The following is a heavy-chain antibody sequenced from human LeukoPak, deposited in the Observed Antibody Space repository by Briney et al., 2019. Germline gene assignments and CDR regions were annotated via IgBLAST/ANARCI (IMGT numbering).Heavy chain of an antibody. CDR1: GFTFSNYW. D-gene: IGHD3-22*01. CDR3: ARVDSAEKRDFDY. CDR2: IKEGGSEK. J-gene: IGHJ4*02. Sequence: GGSLRLSCAASGFTFSNYWMTWVRQAPGKGLEWVANIKEGGSEKYYVDSVKGRFTISRANAKNSAFLQMNSLRAEDTAVYYCARVDSAEKRDFDYWGQGTLVTVSS. V-gene: IGHV3-7*01.